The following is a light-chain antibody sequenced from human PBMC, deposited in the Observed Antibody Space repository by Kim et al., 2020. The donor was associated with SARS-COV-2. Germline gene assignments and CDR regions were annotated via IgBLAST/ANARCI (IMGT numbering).Light chain of an antibody. CDR1: STKVGSDT. CDR2: NNN. CDR3: AAWDDSLNVE. Sequence: ISSSGGSTKVGSDTENWHQQHPGTAPKLPNYNNNPRPSGVPGRFSGAKTGTSASLAISGLQSEDEADYYCAAWDDSLNVEFGGGTQLTVL. V-gene: IGLV1-44*01. J-gene: IGLJ2*01.